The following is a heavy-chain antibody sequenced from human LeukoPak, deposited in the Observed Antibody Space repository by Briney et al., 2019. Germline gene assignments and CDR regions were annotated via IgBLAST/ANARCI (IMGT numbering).Heavy chain of an antibody. J-gene: IGHJ6*03. V-gene: IGHV1-2*06. Sequence: ASVKVSCKASGYTFTGYYMHWVRQAPGQGLEWMGRINPNSGGTSYAQKFQDRVTMTRDTSISTAYMELSTLTSDDTAVYCCARDPCSGGTCYYYMDVWGKGTTVTVSS. CDR2: INPNSGGT. D-gene: IGHD2-15*01. CDR3: ARDPCSGGTCYYYMDV. CDR1: GYTFTGYY.